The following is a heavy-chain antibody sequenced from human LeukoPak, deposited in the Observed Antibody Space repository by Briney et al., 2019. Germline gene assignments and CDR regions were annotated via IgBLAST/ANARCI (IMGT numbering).Heavy chain of an antibody. D-gene: IGHD1-26*01. J-gene: IGHJ3*02. CDR2: IWYGGSNK. CDR1: GFTFSSYG. V-gene: IGHV3-30*02. CDR3: AKDRGSGSYFNAFDI. Sequence: GGSLRLSCAASGFTFSSYGMHWVRQAPGKGLEWVAVIWYGGSNKYYADSVKGRFTISRDNSKNTLYLQVNSLRAEDTAVYYCAKDRGSGSYFNAFDIWGQGTMVTVSS.